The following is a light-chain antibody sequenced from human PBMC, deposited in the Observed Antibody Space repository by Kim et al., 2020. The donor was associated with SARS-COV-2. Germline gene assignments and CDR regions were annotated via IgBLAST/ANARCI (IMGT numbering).Light chain of an antibody. CDR3: QQYGSSPRT. CDR2: GAS. Sequence: EIVLTQSPGTLSLSPGERATLSCRASKSVNSYLAWYQQKPGQAPRLLIYGASSRATGIPDRFSGSGSGTDFTLTISRLEPEDFAVYYCQQYGSSPRTFGQGTKVDIK. CDR1: KSVNSY. V-gene: IGKV3-20*01. J-gene: IGKJ1*01.